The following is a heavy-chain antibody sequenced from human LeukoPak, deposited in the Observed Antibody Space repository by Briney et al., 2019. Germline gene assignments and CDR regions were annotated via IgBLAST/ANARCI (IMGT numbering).Heavy chain of an antibody. J-gene: IGHJ4*02. CDR1: GFTFSSYG. CDR2: ISGSGGST. D-gene: IGHD2-2*01. CDR3: AKGGPTHCSSTSCSYYFDY. Sequence: GGTLRLSCAASGFTFSSYGMSWVRQAPGKGLEWVSAISGSGGSTYYADSVKGRFTISRGNSKNTLYLQMNSLRAEDTAVYYCAKGGPTHCSSTSCSYYFDYWGQGTLVTVSS. V-gene: IGHV3-23*01.